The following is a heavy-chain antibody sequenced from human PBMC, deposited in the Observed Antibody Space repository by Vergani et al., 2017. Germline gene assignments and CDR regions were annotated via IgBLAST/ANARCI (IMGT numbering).Heavy chain of an antibody. CDR2: ISSSSSYI. CDR3: ARDGASITGTTFDY. V-gene: IGHV3-21*01. D-gene: IGHD1-7*01. Sequence: EVQLVESGGGLVKPGGSLRLSCAASGFTFSSYSMNWVRQAPGKGLEWVSSISSSSSYIYYADSVKGRFTISRDNAKNSLYLQMNSLRAEDTAVYYCARDGASITGTTFDYWGQGTLVTVSS. CDR1: GFTFSSYS. J-gene: IGHJ4*02.